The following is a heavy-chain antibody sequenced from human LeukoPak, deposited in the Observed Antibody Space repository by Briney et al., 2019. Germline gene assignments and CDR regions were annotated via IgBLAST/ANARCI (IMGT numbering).Heavy chain of an antibody. Sequence: PSETLSLTCAVYGGSFSGYYWSWIRQPPGEGLEWIGEINHSGSTNYNPSLKSRVTISVDTSKNQFSLKLSSVTAADTAVYYCARGRAVADYDAFDIWGQGTMVTVSS. V-gene: IGHV4-34*01. CDR2: INHSGST. CDR1: GGSFSGYY. D-gene: IGHD6-19*01. J-gene: IGHJ3*02. CDR3: ARGRAVADYDAFDI.